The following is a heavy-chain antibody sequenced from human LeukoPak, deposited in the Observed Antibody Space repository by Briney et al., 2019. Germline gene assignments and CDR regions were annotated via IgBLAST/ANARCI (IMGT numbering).Heavy chain of an antibody. CDR1: GFTFSSYA. CDR2: ISYDGSNK. V-gene: IGHV3-30*04. J-gene: IGHJ4*02. Sequence: GGSLRPSCAASGFTFSSYAMHWVRQAPGKGLEWVAVISYDGSNKYYADSVKGRFTISRDNSKNTLYLQMNSLRAEDTAVYYCARVTTSYWGQGTLVTVSS. CDR3: ARVTTSY. D-gene: IGHD4-17*01.